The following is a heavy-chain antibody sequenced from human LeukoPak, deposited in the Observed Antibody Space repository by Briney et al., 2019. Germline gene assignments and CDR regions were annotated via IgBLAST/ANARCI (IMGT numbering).Heavy chain of an antibody. Sequence: GGSLRLSCAATGFTFSDYAMHWVRQAPGKGLEWVAVIAYGGTYTHHADSLKGRFTISRDNSRDTLYLQINSLRPEDTALYYCARNKAITAFFGMDVWGQGTTIIVSS. J-gene: IGHJ6*02. D-gene: IGHD2/OR15-2a*01. CDR2: IAYGGTYT. V-gene: IGHV3-30*03. CDR1: GFTFSDYA. CDR3: ARNKAITAFFGMDV.